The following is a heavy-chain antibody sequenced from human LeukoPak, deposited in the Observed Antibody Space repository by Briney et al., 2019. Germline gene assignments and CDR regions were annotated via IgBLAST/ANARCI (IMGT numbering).Heavy chain of an antibody. Sequence: SQTLSLTCTVSGGSISSGDYYWSWIRPPPGKGLEWIGYIYYSGSTYYNPSLKSRVTISVDTSKNQFSLKLSSVTAADTAVYYCARVTMIVADFDYWGQGTLVTVSS. V-gene: IGHV4-30-4*01. J-gene: IGHJ4*02. CDR2: IYYSGST. CDR3: ARVTMIVADFDY. D-gene: IGHD3-22*01. CDR1: GGSISSGDYY.